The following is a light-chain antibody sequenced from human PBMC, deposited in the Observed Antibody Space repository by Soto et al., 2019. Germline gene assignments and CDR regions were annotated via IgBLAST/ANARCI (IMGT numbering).Light chain of an antibody. J-gene: IGKJ1*01. CDR1: QSVSSN. CDR3: QQYNNWPGT. CDR2: GAS. Sequence: EIVMTQSPATLSVSPGERATLSCRASQSVSSNLAWYQQKPGQAPRLLIYGASTRVTGIPAGFSGGGSGTEFTLAISSLQSEDFAVYCCQQYNNWPGTFGQGTKVEIK. V-gene: IGKV3-15*01.